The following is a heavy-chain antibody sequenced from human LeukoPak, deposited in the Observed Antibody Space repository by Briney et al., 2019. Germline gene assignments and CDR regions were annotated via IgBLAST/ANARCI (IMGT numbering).Heavy chain of an antibody. CDR1: GFTFSSYW. D-gene: IGHD4-17*01. CDR2: INQDGSAQ. Sequence: GGSLRLSCAASGFTFSSYWMNWVRQAPGKGLEWVANINQDGSAQYYVDSVKGRFTFSRDNAMNSLFLQMNSLRAEDTAVYYCARDVHGAAFDYWGQGTLVTVSS. CDR3: ARDVHGAAFDY. J-gene: IGHJ4*02. V-gene: IGHV3-7*01.